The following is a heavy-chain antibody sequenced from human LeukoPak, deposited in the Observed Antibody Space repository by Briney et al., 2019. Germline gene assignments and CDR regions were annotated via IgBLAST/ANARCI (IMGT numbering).Heavy chain of an antibody. J-gene: IGHJ4*02. CDR1: GFTFSSYA. D-gene: IGHD3-22*01. Sequence: GGSLRLSCAASGFTFSSYAISWVRQAPGKGLEWVSAISGSGGSTYYADSVKGRFTISRANSKNTLYMQMTSLRAEDTAVYYCAKDRGGYYYDSSGYYNYWGQGTLVTVSS. CDR3: AKDRGGYYYDSSGYYNY. CDR2: ISGSGGST. V-gene: IGHV3-23*01.